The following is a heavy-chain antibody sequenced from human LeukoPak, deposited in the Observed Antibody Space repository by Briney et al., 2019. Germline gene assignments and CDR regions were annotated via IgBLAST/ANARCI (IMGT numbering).Heavy chain of an antibody. CDR2: INHSGNT. Sequence: SETLSLTCAVYGDTFSGYYWSWIRQSPGKGLEWIGEINHSGNTNYNPSLKSRVSILVDTSKNQFSLKLTFVTAADTAVYYCARGDAGYCSSSSCYGMRWFDRWGQGVLVTVSS. V-gene: IGHV4-34*01. D-gene: IGHD2-2*01. CDR3: ARGDAGYCSSSSCYGMRWFDR. J-gene: IGHJ5*02. CDR1: GDTFSGYY.